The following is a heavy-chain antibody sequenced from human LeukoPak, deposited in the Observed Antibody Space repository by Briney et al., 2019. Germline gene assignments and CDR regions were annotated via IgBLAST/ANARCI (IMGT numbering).Heavy chain of an antibody. V-gene: IGHV4-4*07. Sequence: KPSETLSLTCTVSGGSISSYYWSWIRQPAGKGLEWIGRIYTSGSTNYNPSLKSRVTMSVDTSKNQFSLKLSSVTAADTAVYYCARSDYDFWSGYSFGWFDPWGQGTLVTVSS. CDR2: IYTSGST. CDR3: ARSDYDFWSGYSFGWFDP. CDR1: GGSISSYY. D-gene: IGHD3-3*01. J-gene: IGHJ5*02.